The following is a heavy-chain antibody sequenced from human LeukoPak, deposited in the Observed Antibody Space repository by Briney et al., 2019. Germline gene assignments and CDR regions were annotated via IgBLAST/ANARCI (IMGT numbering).Heavy chain of an antibody. V-gene: IGHV1-69*05. CDR2: IIPIFGTA. CDR1: GGTFSSYA. D-gene: IGHD1-7*01. CDR3: ARVSLEYNWNYWWFDP. Sequence: SVKVSCKASGGTFSSYAISWVRQAPGQGLEWIGGIIPIFGTANYAQKFQGRVTITTDESTSTAYMELSSLRSEDTAVYYCARVSLEYNWNYWWFDPWGQGTLVTVSS. J-gene: IGHJ5*02.